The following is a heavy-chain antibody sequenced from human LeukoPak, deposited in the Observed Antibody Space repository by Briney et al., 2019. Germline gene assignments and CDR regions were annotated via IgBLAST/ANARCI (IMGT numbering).Heavy chain of an antibody. CDR1: GFTFSIYG. CDR2: IWYDGSNK. D-gene: IGHD2-21*02. Sequence: GGSLRLSCAASGFTFSIYGMHWVRQAPGKGLEWVAVIWYDGSNKYYADSVKGRFTISRDNSKNTLYLQMNSLRAEDTAVYYCARVAYCGGDCYYFDYWGQGTLVTVSS. J-gene: IGHJ4*02. CDR3: ARVAYCGGDCYYFDY. V-gene: IGHV3-33*01.